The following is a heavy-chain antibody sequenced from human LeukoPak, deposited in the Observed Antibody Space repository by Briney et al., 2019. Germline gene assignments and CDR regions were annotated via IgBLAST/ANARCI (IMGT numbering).Heavy chain of an antibody. Sequence: GGSLRLSCAASGFTFSSYSMNWVRQAPGQGREGVSSISGSSSYIYYADTLKGRFTISRDNAKSSLYLQMNSLRAEYTAVYYCAMGSRWLQPVFGGQGTLVTVSS. D-gene: IGHD5-24*01. CDR3: AMGSRWLQPVF. CDR2: ISGSSSYI. J-gene: IGHJ4*02. CDR1: GFTFSSYS. V-gene: IGHV3-21*01.